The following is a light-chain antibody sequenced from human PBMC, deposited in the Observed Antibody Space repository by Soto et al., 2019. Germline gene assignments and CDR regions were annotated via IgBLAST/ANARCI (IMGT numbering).Light chain of an antibody. J-gene: IGKJ1*01. V-gene: IGKV3-15*01. Sequence: EIVMTQSPATLSVSPGERATLSCRASQSVSSNLAWYQQKPGQAPRLLIYAASTRATGIPARFSGSASGTEFTLTISSLQSEDFAVYYCQQYGGSSRTFGLGTKVDIK. CDR3: QQYGGSSRT. CDR2: AAS. CDR1: QSVSSN.